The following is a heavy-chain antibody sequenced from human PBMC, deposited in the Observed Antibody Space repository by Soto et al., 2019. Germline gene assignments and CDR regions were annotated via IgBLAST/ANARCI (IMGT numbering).Heavy chain of an antibody. CDR1: GFTFSSYA. CDR3: VKAMGDYVSGTYYD. D-gene: IGHD3-16*01. Sequence: EVQLLESGGGLIQPGGSLRLSCAASGFTFSSYAMSWVRQAPGKGLEWVSGIGSNGGVTYYADSVKGRFTISRDNSKNTLYLQLSSLRAEDTAVYYCVKAMGDYVSGTYYDWGQGTLVTVSS. CDR2: IGSNGGVT. V-gene: IGHV3-23*01. J-gene: IGHJ4*02.